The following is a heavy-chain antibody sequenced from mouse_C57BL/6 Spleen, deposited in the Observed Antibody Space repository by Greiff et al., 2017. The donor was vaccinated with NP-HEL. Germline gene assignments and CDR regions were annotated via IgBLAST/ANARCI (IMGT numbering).Heavy chain of an antibody. J-gene: IGHJ2*01. CDR3: ARRSIYYDYDGFDY. Sequence: QGQRQQLVTGRVKPGASVKLSCKASGYTFTSYWMHWVKQRPGQGLEWIGNINPSNGGTNYNEKFKSKATLTVDKSSSTAYMQLSSLTSEDSAVYYCARRSIYYDYDGFDYWGQGTTLTVSS. CDR1: GYTFTSYW. CDR2: INPSNGGT. D-gene: IGHD2-4*01. V-gene: IGHV1-53*01.